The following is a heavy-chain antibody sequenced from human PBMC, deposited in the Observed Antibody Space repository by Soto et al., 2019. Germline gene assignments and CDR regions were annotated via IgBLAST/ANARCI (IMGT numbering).Heavy chain of an antibody. J-gene: IGHJ4*02. CDR1: GYTFTSYG. V-gene: IGHV1-18*01. CDR2: ISAYSGNT. CDR3: ARQYDILTGYYLEVGY. Sequence: QVQLVQSGAEVKKPGASVKVSCKASGYTFTSYGISWVRQAPGQGLEWMGWISAYSGNTNYAQKLQGRVTMTTDTSTSTAYMELRSLKSDETAVYYCARQYDILTGYYLEVGYWGQGTLVTVSS. D-gene: IGHD3-9*01.